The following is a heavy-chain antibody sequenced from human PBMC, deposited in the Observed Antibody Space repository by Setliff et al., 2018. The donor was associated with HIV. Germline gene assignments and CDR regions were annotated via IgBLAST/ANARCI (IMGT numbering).Heavy chain of an antibody. D-gene: IGHD6-13*01. CDR1: GYTFTSYY. CDR2: INPSGGST. CDR3: ARDPGSSWYRSGGGDPIYYFDY. J-gene: IGHJ4*02. V-gene: IGHV1-46*01. Sequence: ASVKVSCKASGYTFTSYYMHWVRQAPGQGLEWMGIINPSGGSTSYAQKFQGRVIMTRDTSTSTVYMELSSLRSEDTAVYYCARDPGSSWYRSGGGDPIYYFDYWGQGTLVTVSS.